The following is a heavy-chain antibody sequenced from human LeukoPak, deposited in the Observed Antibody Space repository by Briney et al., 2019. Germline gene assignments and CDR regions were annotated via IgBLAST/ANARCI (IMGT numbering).Heavy chain of an antibody. CDR1: GFTLGSYA. J-gene: IGHJ4*02. CDR3: AKDLRLGRHFDY. Sequence: PGGSLRLSCGASGFTLGSYAMHWVRQAPGKGLEWVAVISYDGSNKYYADSVKGRFTISRDNSKNTLFLQMNSLRADDTAVYYCAKDLRLGRHFDYWGQGTLVTVSS. CDR2: ISYDGSNK. V-gene: IGHV3-30*12. D-gene: IGHD3-22*01.